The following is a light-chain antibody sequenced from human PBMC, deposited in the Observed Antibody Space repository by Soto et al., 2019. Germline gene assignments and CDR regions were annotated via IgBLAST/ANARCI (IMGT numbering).Light chain of an antibody. J-gene: IGKJ4*01. CDR1: QGISYSSINKNY. V-gene: IGKV4-1*01. CDR3: QQYFSSPLT. Sequence: DIVMTQSPDSLALSLGERATIHCKSSQGISYSSINKNYLAWYKQRPGQPPKVLFYWASTRQSGVPDRLSASGSGTDFTLIITSLQEEDVAVYYCQQYFSSPLTFGGGTKVDIK. CDR2: WAS.